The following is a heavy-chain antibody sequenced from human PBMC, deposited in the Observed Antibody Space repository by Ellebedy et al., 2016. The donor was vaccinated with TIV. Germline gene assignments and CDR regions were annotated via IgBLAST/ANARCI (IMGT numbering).Heavy chain of an antibody. J-gene: IGHJ4*02. Sequence: GESLKISXAASGFTFSSYGMHWVRQAPGKGLEWVAVISYDGSNKYYADSVKGRFTISRDNSKNTLYLQMNSLRAEDTAVYYCARVGIQQNTDYWGQGTLVTVSS. V-gene: IGHV3-30*19. CDR1: GFTFSSYG. CDR2: ISYDGSNK. D-gene: IGHD5-18*01. CDR3: ARVGIQQNTDY.